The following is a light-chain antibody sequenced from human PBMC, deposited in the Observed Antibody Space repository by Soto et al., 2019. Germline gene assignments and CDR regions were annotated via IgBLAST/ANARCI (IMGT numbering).Light chain of an antibody. J-gene: IGKJ1*01. CDR3: QHYNNWPPWT. Sequence: EIVLTQSPGTLSLSPGERATLSCRASQSVSSRYLAWYQQKPGQAPRLLIYGASSRAAGIPARFSGSGSGTEFTLSISSLQSEDFAVYYCQHYNNWPPWTFGQGTKVDIK. CDR1: QSVSSRY. CDR2: GAS. V-gene: IGKV3-15*01.